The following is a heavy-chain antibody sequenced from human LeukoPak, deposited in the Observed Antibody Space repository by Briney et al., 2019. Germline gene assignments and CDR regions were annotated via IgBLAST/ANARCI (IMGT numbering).Heavy chain of an antibody. V-gene: IGHV3-23*01. Sequence: GGSLRLSCAAYGFTVSSNYMGWVRQAPGEGLGWVSGIRGGGGDTYYADSVEGRFTISRNNSNNTLYLQMHRLRAEDTAVYYRAKGRHSGWNVPYFDYGGQGTLVAVPS. CDR2: IRGGGGDT. D-gene: IGHD1-1*01. CDR1: GFTVSSNY. J-gene: IGHJ4*02. CDR3: AKGRHSGWNVPYFDY.